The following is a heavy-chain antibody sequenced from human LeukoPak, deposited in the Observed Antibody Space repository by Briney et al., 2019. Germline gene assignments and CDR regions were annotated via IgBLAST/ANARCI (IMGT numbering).Heavy chain of an antibody. V-gene: IGHV3-74*01. J-gene: IGHJ4*02. CDR2: INSDGSST. Sequence: GGSLRLSCAASGFTFSSYWMHWVRQAPGKGLVWVSRINSDGSSTNYADSVKGRFTISRDNAKNTLYLQMNSLRAEDTAVFYCARAQHSGYERYQYYFDYWGQGTLVTVSS. CDR1: GFTFSSYW. D-gene: IGHD5-12*01. CDR3: ARAQHSGYERYQYYFDY.